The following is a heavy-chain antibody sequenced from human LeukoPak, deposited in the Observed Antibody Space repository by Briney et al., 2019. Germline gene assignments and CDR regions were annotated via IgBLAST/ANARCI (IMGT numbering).Heavy chain of an antibody. D-gene: IGHD1-1*01. CDR3: ARDMDGTTGTTISD. Sequence: ASVKVSCKASGYTFTDFYIHWVRQAPGQGLEWMGIIRPKDGTTRKSQKFQDRVTMTRDVSTSTVYMEMSSLRSEDTAIYYCARDMDGTTGTTISDWGQGTLVTVSS. J-gene: IGHJ4*02. CDR1: GYTFTDFY. V-gene: IGHV1-46*01. CDR2: IRPKDGTT.